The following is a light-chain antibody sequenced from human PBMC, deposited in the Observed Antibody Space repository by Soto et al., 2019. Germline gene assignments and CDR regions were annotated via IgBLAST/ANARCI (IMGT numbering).Light chain of an antibody. J-gene: IGLJ1*01. CDR2: EVN. CDR1: SSDVGEYNY. Sequence: QSVLTQPPSASGSPGQSVTISCTGTSSDVGEYNYVSWYQQHPGKAPKLMIYEVNKRPSGVPDRFSGSKSGNTASPTVSGLQADDEADYYCSSYAGSSNVFGTGTKVTVL. CDR3: SSYAGSSNV. V-gene: IGLV2-8*01.